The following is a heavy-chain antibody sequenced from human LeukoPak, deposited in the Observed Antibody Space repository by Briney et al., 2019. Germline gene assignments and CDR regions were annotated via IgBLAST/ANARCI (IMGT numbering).Heavy chain of an antibody. CDR2: IYYSGST. CDR1: GGSISSSSYY. V-gene: IGHV4-39*01. CDR3: ARAPDGGNFDY. D-gene: IGHD3-10*01. J-gene: IGHJ4*02. Sequence: SETLSLTCTVSGGSISSSSYYWGWIRQPPGKGLEWIGSIYYSGSTYYNPSLKSRVTISVDTSKNQFSLKLSSVTAADTAVYYCARAPDGGNFDYWGQGTLVTVSS.